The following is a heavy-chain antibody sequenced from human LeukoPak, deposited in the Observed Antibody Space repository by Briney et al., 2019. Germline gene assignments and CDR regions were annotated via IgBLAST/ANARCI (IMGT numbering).Heavy chain of an antibody. Sequence: ASVKVSCKASGYTLTSYGISWVRQAPGQGREWMGWISAYNGNTNYAQKLQGRVTMTTDTSTSTAYMELRSLRSDDTAVYYCAREIGVGQWLAIDYWGQGTLVTVSS. D-gene: IGHD6-19*01. J-gene: IGHJ4*02. CDR2: ISAYNGNT. V-gene: IGHV1-18*01. CDR1: GYTLTSYG. CDR3: AREIGVGQWLAIDY.